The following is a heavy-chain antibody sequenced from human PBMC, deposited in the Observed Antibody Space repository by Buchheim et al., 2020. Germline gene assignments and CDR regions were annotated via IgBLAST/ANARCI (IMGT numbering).Heavy chain of an antibody. V-gene: IGHV3-48*03. J-gene: IGHJ4*02. CDR2: ISSSGSTI. CDR3: ARIRYYDSSDYFDY. D-gene: IGHD3-22*01. Sequence: EVQLVESGGGLVQPGGSLRLSCAASGFTFSSYEMNWVRQAPGKGLEWVSYISSSGSTIYYADSVKGRFTISRDNAKNSLDLQMNSLRAEDTAVYYCARIRYYDSSDYFDYWGQGTL. CDR1: GFTFSSYE.